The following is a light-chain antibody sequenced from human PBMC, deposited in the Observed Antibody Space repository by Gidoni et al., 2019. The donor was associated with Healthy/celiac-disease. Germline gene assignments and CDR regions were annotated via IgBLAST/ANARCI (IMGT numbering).Light chain of an antibody. J-gene: IGLJ2*01. V-gene: IGLV2-11*01. CDR1: SSDVGGYNY. CDR2: DVS. Sequence: QSALTQPRSVSVSPGQSVTISCTGTSSDVGGYNYVSWYQQHPGKAPILMIYDVSKRPSGVPDRFSGSKSGNTASLTISGLQAEDEADYYCCSYAGSYTVVFGGGTKLTVL. CDR3: CSYAGSYTVV.